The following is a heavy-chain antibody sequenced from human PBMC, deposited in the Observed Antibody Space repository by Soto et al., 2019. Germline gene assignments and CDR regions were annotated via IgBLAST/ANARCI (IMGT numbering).Heavy chain of an antibody. CDR3: SRWSGYGDL. J-gene: IGHJ4*02. CDR2: ISVTGGNT. D-gene: IGHD5-12*01. Sequence: EVQLLESGGGLVQPGGSLRLSCAASGFTFSDYSVTWVRQAPGKGLEWVSGISVTGGNTFYADSVKGRFTISRDSSKNAVELQVNRLRAEDSALYYCSRWSGYGDLWGQGTLVTVSS. CDR1: GFTFSDYS. V-gene: IGHV3-23*01.